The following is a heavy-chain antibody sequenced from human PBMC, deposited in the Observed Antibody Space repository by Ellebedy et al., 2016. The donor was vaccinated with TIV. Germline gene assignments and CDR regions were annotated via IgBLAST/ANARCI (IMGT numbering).Heavy chain of an antibody. CDR3: ARSLTGWYPMDY. CDR1: GGSITSSSYY. Sequence: MPSETLSLTCTVSGGSITSSSYYCGWIRQPPGKGLAWIGSIYYSGTTYYNPSLKRRVTISVDTSKNPFSLKLSSVTAADTDVYYSARSLTGWYPMDYWGQGTLVTVSS. J-gene: IGHJ4*02. V-gene: IGHV4-39*01. D-gene: IGHD6-19*01. CDR2: IYYSGTT.